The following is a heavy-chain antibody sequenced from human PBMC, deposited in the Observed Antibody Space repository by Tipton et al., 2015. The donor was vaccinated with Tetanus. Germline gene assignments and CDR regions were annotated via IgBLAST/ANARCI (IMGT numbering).Heavy chain of an antibody. Sequence: GSLRLSCAASGFTFSNYAMSWVRQAPGKGLEWVAAISGSRLTPYYADSVKGRFTISRDNSKLYLQMNSLRAEDRAVYYCTKSRASSHYRGAFEIWGQGTMVTVSS. CDR1: GFTFSNYA. D-gene: IGHD3-10*01. V-gene: IGHV3-23*01. J-gene: IGHJ3*02. CDR3: TKSRASSHYRGAFEI. CDR2: ISGSRLTP.